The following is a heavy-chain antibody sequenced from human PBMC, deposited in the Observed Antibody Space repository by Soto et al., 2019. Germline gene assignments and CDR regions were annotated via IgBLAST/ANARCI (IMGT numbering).Heavy chain of an antibody. J-gene: IGHJ4*02. CDR3: AKRDVPHSTSNAYFYDH. Sequence: EVQLLQSGGGLVQPGGALTLSCGVSGFPFAPSTMSWVRQALGKGLEWVSTISVSVGSTYSADSVQGRFTVASDISDNTLFLRMTSLTADDTAVYFCAKRDVPHSTSNAYFYDHWGRGVLVTVSS. V-gene: IGHV3-23*01. CDR1: GFPFAPST. CDR2: ISVSVGST. D-gene: IGHD2-21*02.